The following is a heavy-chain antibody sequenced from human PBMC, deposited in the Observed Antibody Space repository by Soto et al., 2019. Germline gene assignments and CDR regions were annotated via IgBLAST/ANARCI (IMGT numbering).Heavy chain of an antibody. CDR2: INHSGST. CDR3: VSGWEFFDY. Sequence: SETLSLTCAVYGGSFSGYYWSWIRQPPGKGLEWIGEINHSGSTNYDPSLKSRVTISVDTSKNQFSLKLSSVTAADTAVYYCVSGWEFFDYWGQGTLVTVSS. CDR1: GGSFSGYY. J-gene: IGHJ4*02. V-gene: IGHV4-34*01. D-gene: IGHD3-10*01.